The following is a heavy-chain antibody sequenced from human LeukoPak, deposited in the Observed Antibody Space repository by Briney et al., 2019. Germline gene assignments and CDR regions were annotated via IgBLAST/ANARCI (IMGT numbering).Heavy chain of an antibody. CDR2: IRSKAYGGTT. Sequence: GGSLRLSCTASGFTFGDYAMSWFRQAPGKGLEWVGFIRSKAYGGTTEYAASVKGRFTISRDDSKNSLYLQMNSLKTEDTAVYYCAREWGRITMVRGVIAYYYYGMDVWGQGTTVTVSS. CDR1: GFTFGDYA. V-gene: IGHV3-49*03. J-gene: IGHJ6*02. CDR3: AREWGRITMVRGVIAYYYYGMDV. D-gene: IGHD3-10*01.